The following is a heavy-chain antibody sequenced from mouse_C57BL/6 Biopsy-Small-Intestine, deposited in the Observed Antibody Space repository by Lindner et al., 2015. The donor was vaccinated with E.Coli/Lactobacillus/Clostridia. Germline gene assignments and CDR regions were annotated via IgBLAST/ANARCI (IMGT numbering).Heavy chain of an antibody. J-gene: IGHJ2*01. CDR2: INTSNGDT. CDR1: GYTFTNYY. Sequence: SVKVSCKASGYTFTNYYVHWVRQAPGQGLEWMGIINTSNGDTVYPQKLQGRVTMTRDTSTTTVYMELTSLGSEDTAVYFCCREKSGGYFDYWGLGTLVTVSS. D-gene: IGHD1-1*02. CDR3: CREKSGGYFDY. V-gene: IGHV1-53*01.